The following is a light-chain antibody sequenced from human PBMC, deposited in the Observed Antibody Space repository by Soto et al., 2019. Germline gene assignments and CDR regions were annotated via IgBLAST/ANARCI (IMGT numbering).Light chain of an antibody. CDR1: QSVLYSSNNKNY. CDR2: WAS. CDR3: QPYYSTPYT. J-gene: IGKJ2*01. V-gene: IGKV4-1*01. Sequence: DIVMTQSPDSLAVSLGERATINCKSSQSVLYSSNNKNYLAWYQQKPGQPPKLLLYWASTRESGVPDRFSGSGSGTDFTLTISSLQAEDVAVYYCQPYYSTPYTFGQGTKLEIK.